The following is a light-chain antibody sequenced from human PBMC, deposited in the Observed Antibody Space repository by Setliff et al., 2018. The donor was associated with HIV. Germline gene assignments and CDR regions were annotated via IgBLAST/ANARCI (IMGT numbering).Light chain of an antibody. J-gene: IGLJ1*01. CDR2: SNN. V-gene: IGLV1-44*01. CDR3: AAWDDGLTACYV. Sequence: QSALTQPPSASATPGQRVTISCSGSSSNIGSNTVNWHQQVPGTAPKLLIYSNNQRPSGVPDRFSGSKSGTSASLAISGLQSEDEADYYCAAWDDGLTACYVFGTGTK. CDR1: SSNIGSNT.